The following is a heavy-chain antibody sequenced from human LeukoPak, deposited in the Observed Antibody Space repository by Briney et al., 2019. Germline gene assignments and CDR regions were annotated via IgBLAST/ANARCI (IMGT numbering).Heavy chain of an antibody. V-gene: IGHV3-9*01. CDR2: ISWNSGTI. D-gene: IGHD3-22*01. CDR1: TFSIDDYA. Sequence: GGSLRLSCSASTFSIDDYAMHWIRQVPGQGLEWVSGISWNSGTIGYADSVRGRFTISRDNAKNSLYLQMNSLRAEDTAVYYCARYSGDSSGYYYGAFDIWGQGTMVTVSS. CDR3: ARYSGDSSGYYYGAFDI. J-gene: IGHJ3*02.